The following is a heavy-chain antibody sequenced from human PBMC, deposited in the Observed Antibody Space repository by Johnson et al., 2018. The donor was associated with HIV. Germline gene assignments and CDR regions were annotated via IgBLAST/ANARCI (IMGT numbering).Heavy chain of an antibody. V-gene: IGHV3-30*02. CDR2: IRYDGSNK. D-gene: IGHD3-16*01. J-gene: IGHJ3*01. CDR1: GFTFSSYG. Sequence: QVQLVESGGGVVQPGGSLRLSCAASGFTFSSYGMHWVRQAPGKGLEWVAFIRYDGSNKYYADSVKGRFTISRDNSKNTLYLQMNNLRAEDTAVYYCAKDLGMYSIGGNDAFDFWGQGTLVTVSS. CDR3: AKDLGMYSIGGNDAFDF.